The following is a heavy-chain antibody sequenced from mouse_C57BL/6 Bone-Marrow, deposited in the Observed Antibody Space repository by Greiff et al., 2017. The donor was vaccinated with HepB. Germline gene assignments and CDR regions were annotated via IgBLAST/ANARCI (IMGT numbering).Heavy chain of an antibody. CDR3: ARERDYYGSSPFAY. D-gene: IGHD1-1*01. CDR2: IHTNSGST. V-gene: IGHV1-64*01. J-gene: IGHJ3*01. CDR1: GYTFNSYL. Sequence: VQLQQPGAELVKPGASVKLSCKASGYTFNSYLMHWVKQRPGQGLEWIGKIHTNSGSTTYNEKFKSKATLTVDKSSSTAYMQRSSLTSAESAVYYCARERDYYGSSPFAYWGQGTLVTVSA.